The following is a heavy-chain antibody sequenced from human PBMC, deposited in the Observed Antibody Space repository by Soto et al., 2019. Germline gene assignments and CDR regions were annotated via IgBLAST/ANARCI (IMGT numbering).Heavy chain of an antibody. D-gene: IGHD3-22*01. V-gene: IGHV1-69*06. Sequence: ASVKVSCKASGGTFRSYAISWVRQAPGQGLEWMGGIIPIFGTANYAQKFQGRVTITADKSTSTAYMELSSLRSEDTAVYYCAREGYPYYYDSSGYYYAHWGQGTLVTVSS. CDR2: IIPIFGTA. CDR1: GGTFRSYA. J-gene: IGHJ4*02. CDR3: AREGYPYYYDSSGYYYAH.